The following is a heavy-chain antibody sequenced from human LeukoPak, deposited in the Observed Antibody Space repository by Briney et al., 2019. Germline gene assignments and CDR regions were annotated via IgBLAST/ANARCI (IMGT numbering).Heavy chain of an antibody. D-gene: IGHD4-17*01. Sequence: SETLSLTCTVSGGSISSYYWSWIRQPPGKGLEWIGYVYYSGSTDYNPSLKSRVTISVDTSKNQFSLKVSSVTAADTAVYYCARHAPMTTYDYWGQGTLVAVSS. V-gene: IGHV4-59*08. CDR2: VYYSGST. J-gene: IGHJ4*02. CDR3: ARHAPMTTYDY. CDR1: GGSISSYY.